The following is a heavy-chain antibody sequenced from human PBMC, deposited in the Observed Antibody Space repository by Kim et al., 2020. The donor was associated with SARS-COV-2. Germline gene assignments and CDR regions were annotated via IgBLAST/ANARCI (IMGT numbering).Heavy chain of an antibody. D-gene: IGHD6-13*01. CDR1: GFTFDDYA. CDR2: ISWNSGSI. CDR3: AKDISPGIAAAGTYFDY. V-gene: IGHV3-9*01. Sequence: GGSLRLSCAASGFTFDDYAMHWVRQAPGKGLEWVSGISWNSGSIGYADSVKGRFTISRDNAKNSLYLQMNRLRAEDTALYYCAKDISPGIAAAGTYFDYWGQGTLVTVSS. J-gene: IGHJ4*02.